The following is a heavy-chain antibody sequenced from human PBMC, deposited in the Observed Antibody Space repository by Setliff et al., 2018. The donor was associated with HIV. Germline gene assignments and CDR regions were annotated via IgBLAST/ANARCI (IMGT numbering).Heavy chain of an antibody. Sequence: GESLKISCKGSGYTFTNYWIGWVRQMPGKGLECMGIIYPGDSDTRYSPSFQGQVTISADKSISTAYLQWTSLKASDSAMYYCASGSGIDWFDPWGQGTLVTVSS. CDR2: IYPGDSDT. D-gene: IGHD3-10*01. CDR1: GYTFTNYW. V-gene: IGHV5-51*01. J-gene: IGHJ5*02. CDR3: ASGSGIDWFDP.